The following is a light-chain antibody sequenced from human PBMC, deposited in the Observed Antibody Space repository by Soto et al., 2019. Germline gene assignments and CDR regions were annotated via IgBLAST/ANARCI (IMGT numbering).Light chain of an antibody. J-gene: IGLJ1*01. V-gene: IGLV2-14*01. CDR3: SSYTSSSTYV. CDR1: SSDVGGYNY. CDR2: DVS. Sequence: QSVLTQPAPVFGSPGQSITISCTGTSSDVGGYNYVSWYQQHPGKAPKLMIYDVSNRPSGVSNRFSGSKSGNTASLTISGLQAEDEADYYCSSYTSSSTYVFGTGTKVTVL.